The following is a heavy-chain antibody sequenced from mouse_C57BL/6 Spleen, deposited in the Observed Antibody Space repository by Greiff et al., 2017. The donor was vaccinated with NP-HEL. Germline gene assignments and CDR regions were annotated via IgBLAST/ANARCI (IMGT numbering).Heavy chain of an antibody. CDR3: ARWDYGSSPN. V-gene: IGHV1-82*01. Sequence: VQLQQSGPELVKPGASVKISCKASGYAFSSSWMNWVKQRPGKGLEWIGRIYPGDGDTNYNGKFKGKATLTADKSSSTAYMQLSSLTSEDSAVYFCARWDYGSSPNWGQGTLVTVSA. CDR1: GYAFSSSW. J-gene: IGHJ3*01. CDR2: IYPGDGDT. D-gene: IGHD1-1*01.